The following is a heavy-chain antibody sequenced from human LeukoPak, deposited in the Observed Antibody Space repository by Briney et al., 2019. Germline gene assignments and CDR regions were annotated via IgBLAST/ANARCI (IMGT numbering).Heavy chain of an antibody. CDR1: GFTFSSYS. D-gene: IGHD3-22*01. Sequence: GGSLRLSCAASGFTFSSYSMNWVRQAPGKGLEWVSSISSSSSYIYYADSVKGRFTISRDNAKNSLYLQMNSLRAEDTAVYYCARIGEYYYDSSGYYSETFDYWGQGTLVTVSS. CDR3: ARIGEYYYDSSGYYSETFDY. CDR2: ISSSSSYI. V-gene: IGHV3-21*01. J-gene: IGHJ4*02.